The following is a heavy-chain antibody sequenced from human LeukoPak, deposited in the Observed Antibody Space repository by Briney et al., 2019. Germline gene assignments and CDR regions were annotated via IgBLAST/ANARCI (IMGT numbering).Heavy chain of an antibody. CDR2: INPNSGGT. D-gene: IGHD4-17*01. CDR1: GFTFTGYY. V-gene: IGHV1-2*02. CDR3: ARDNGDYWFDY. J-gene: IGHJ4*02. Sequence: ASVKVSCKASGFTFTGYYMHWVRQAPGQGLEWMGWINPNSGGTNYAQKFQGRVTMTRDTSISTAYMELTRLRSDDTAVYYCARDNGDYWFDYWGQGTLVTVSS.